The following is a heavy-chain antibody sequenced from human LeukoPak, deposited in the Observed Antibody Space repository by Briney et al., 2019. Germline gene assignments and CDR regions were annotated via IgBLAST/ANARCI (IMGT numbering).Heavy chain of an antibody. J-gene: IGHJ4*02. D-gene: IGHD4-17*01. V-gene: IGHV1-2*02. Sequence: GASVKVSCKASGYTFTGYYMHWVRQAPGQGLEWMGWINPNSGGTNYAQKFQGRVTMTRDTSISTAYMELSRLRSDDTAVYYWARDGRHDYGDCDATHGDYWGQGTLVTVSS. CDR1: GYTFTGYY. CDR3: ARDGRHDYGDCDATHGDY. CDR2: INPNSGGT.